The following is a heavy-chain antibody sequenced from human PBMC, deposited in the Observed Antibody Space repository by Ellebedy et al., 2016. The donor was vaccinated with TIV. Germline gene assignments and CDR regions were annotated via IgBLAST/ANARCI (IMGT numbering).Heavy chain of an antibody. CDR1: GFTFSSYA. CDR3: AKGPTTRYYYMDV. D-gene: IGHD1-26*01. J-gene: IGHJ6*03. CDR2: ISGSGDST. Sequence: GGSLRLXXAASGFTFSSYAMSWVRQAPGKGLEWVSAISGSGDSTYYADSVKGRFTISRGNSKNTLYLQMYSLRAEDTAVYYCAKGPTTRYYYMDVWGKGTTVTVSS. V-gene: IGHV3-23*01.